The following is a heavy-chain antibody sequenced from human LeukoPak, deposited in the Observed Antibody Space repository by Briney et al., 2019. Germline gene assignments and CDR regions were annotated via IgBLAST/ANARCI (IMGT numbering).Heavy chain of an antibody. CDR1: GYTFTSYG. J-gene: IGHJ6*04. V-gene: IGHV1-18*04. CDR2: ISAYNGNT. D-gene: IGHD2-15*01. Sequence: GASVKVSCKASGYTFTSYGISWVRQAPGQGLEWMGWISAYNGNTNYAQKLQGRVTMTTDTSTSTAYMELRSLRSEDTAVYYCARGTRHGANNRPDYYYYYGMDVWGKGTTVTVSS. CDR3: ARGTRHGANNRPDYYYYYGMDV.